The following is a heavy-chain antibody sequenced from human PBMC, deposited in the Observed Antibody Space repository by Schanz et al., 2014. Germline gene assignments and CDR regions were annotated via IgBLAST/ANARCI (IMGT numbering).Heavy chain of an antibody. CDR2: ISYHGSER. Sequence: VQLVESEGGLVQPGGSLRLSCEGSGFSFSDYGMHWVRQAPGRGLEWVAVISYHGSERYYADSVKGRFTISRDNAKYTLYLQMNSLRAEDTAVYYCVKLPGATGTTSHFDYWGQGTLVTVSS. CDR1: GFSFSDYG. V-gene: IGHV3-30*18. CDR3: VKLPGATGTTSHFDY. J-gene: IGHJ4*02. D-gene: IGHD1-1*01.